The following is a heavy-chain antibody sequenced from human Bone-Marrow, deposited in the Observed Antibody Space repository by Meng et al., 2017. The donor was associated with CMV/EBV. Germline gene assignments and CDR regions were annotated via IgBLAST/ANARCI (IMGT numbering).Heavy chain of an antibody. J-gene: IGHJ5*02. Sequence: RSLRLSCAASGFTFSCYAMHWVRQAPGKGLEWVAVISYDGSNKYYADSVKGRFTISRDNSKNTLYLQMNSLRAEDTAVFYCAREFAAWGQGTLVTVSS. D-gene: IGHD3-10*01. V-gene: IGHV3-30-3*01. CDR3: AREFAA. CDR1: GFTFSCYA. CDR2: ISYDGSNK.